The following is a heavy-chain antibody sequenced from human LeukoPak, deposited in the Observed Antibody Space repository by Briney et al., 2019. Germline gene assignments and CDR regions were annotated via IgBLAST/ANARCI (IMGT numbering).Heavy chain of an antibody. V-gene: IGHV3-33*05. D-gene: IGHD2-2*01. J-gene: IGHJ4*02. CDR2: ILNDGSNK. Sequence: GGSLRLSCAASGFTFSRYGVHWVRQAPGKGLEWVGVILNDGSNKYYADSVKGRFTISRDNSKNTLYLEMSSLRVEDTAVYYCARDGSTSYHDYWGQGTRVTVSS. CDR1: GFTFSRYG. CDR3: ARDGSTSYHDY.